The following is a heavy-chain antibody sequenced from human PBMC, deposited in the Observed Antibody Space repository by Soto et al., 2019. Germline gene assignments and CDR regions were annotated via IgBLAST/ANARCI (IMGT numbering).Heavy chain of an antibody. CDR2: INPGDSDT. Sequence: PGESLKISCEGSGYSFTSYWIGWARQMSGKGLEWMGIINPGDSDTRYSPSFQGQVTISVDKSINTAYLHWSSLKASDTAMYYCARRPNLDPGMDVWGQGTTVTVSS. J-gene: IGHJ6*02. CDR3: ARRPNLDPGMDV. CDR1: GYSFTSYW. V-gene: IGHV5-51*01.